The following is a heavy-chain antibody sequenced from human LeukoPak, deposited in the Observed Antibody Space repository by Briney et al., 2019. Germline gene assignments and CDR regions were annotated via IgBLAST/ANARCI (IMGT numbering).Heavy chain of an antibody. D-gene: IGHD3-10*02. CDR3: AREGFLTMSQINWFDP. CDR1: GFIFGGYW. J-gene: IGHJ5*02. V-gene: IGHV3-7*01. Sequence: GGSLRLSCAASGFIFGGYWMSWVRQAPGRGLEWVANTNPDGSIKYYVDSVNGRFTISRDNAKNSLYLQMNSLRAEDTAVYYCAREGFLTMSQINWFDPWGQGTLVTVSS. CDR2: TNPDGSIK.